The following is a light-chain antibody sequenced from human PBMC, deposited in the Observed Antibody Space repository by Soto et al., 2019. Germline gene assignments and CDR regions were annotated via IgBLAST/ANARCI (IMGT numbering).Light chain of an antibody. Sequence: DIVMTQSPDSLAVSLGERATINCKSSQSVLHSSNNLNYLAWYQQKSGQPPKLLIYWASTRESGVADRFSGSGSGTDFTLTISSLQAEDVAVYYCQQYYTTPAITFGQGTRLEIK. CDR3: QQYYTTPAIT. CDR2: WAS. J-gene: IGKJ5*01. CDR1: QSVLHSSNNLNY. V-gene: IGKV4-1*01.